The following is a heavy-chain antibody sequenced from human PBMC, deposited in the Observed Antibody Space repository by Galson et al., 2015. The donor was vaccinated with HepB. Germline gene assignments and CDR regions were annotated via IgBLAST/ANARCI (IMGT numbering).Heavy chain of an antibody. J-gene: IGHJ4*02. CDR2: IYYSGST. D-gene: IGHD6-6*01. CDR3: ARTALEYSSSYYFDY. V-gene: IGHV4-39*07. Sequence: TLSLTCTVPGGSISSSSYYWGWIRQPPGKGLEWIGSIYYSGSTYYNPSLKSRVTISVDTSKNQFSLKLSSVTAADTAVYYCARTALEYSSSYYFDYWGQGTLVTVSS. CDR1: GGSISSSSYY.